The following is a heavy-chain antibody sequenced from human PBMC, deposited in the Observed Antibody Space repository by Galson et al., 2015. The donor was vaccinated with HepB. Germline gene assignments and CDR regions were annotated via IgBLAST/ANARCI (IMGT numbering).Heavy chain of an antibody. Sequence: SLRLSCAASGFTFSSYSINWVRQAPGKGLEWVSYISSSSNTIYYADSVKGRFTISRDNAKNSLYLQMNSLRDEDTAVYYCARGGDYYYYGMDVWGQGTTVTVYS. CDR3: ARGGDYYYYGMDV. J-gene: IGHJ6*02. V-gene: IGHV3-48*02. CDR2: ISSSSNTI. CDR1: GFTFSSYS.